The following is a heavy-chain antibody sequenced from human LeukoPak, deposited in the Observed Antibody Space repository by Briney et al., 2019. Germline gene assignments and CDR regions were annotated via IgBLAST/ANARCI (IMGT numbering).Heavy chain of an antibody. CDR1: GFTFSSYA. Sequence: GGSLRLSCAASGFTFSSYAMSWVRQAPGKGLEWVSAISGSGGSTYYADSVKGRFTISRDNSKNTLYLQMNSLRAEDTAVYYCAKDSQYYYGSGARFDPWGQGTLVTVSS. CDR3: AKDSQYYYGSGARFDP. D-gene: IGHD3-10*01. J-gene: IGHJ5*02. CDR2: ISGSGGST. V-gene: IGHV3-23*01.